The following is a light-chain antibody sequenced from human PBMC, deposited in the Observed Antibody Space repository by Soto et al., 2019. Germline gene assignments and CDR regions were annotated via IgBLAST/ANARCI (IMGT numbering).Light chain of an antibody. J-gene: IGLJ3*02. CDR3: SSYTSSSTRL. Sequence: QSALTQPASVSGYPGQSITISCTGTSSDVGGYNYVSWYQQYPGKAPKVMIFDVSNRPSGVSDRFSGSKSGNTAFLTISGLQAEDEADYYCSSYTSSSTRLFGGGTKLTVL. V-gene: IGLV2-14*01. CDR1: SSDVGGYNY. CDR2: DVS.